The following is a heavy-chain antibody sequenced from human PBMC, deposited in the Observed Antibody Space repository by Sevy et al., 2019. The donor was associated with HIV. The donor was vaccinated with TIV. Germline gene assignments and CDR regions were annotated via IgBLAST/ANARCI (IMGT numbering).Heavy chain of an antibody. CDR3: AKTGEEDQLLYGSNFDS. CDR2: ISGGGGSR. J-gene: IGHJ4*02. D-gene: IGHD2-2*02. V-gene: IGHV3-23*01. Sequence: GGSLRLSCAASGFTFKNYAMNWVRQTPGKGLEWVSGISGGGGSRYHAGPVKGRFAISRDNSRNTLYLQMNSLRVEDTAIYYCAKTGEEDQLLYGSNFDSWGQGTLVTVSS. CDR1: GFTFKNYA.